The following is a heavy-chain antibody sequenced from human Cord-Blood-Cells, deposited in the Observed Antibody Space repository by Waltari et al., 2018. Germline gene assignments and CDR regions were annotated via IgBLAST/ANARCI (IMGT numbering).Heavy chain of an antibody. Sequence: QVQLVQSGAEVKKPGSSVKVSCKASGGTFSSYAISWVRQAPGQGLEWMGGIIPIFGTANYAQKFQGRVTITADESTSTAYMELSSLRSEDTAVYYCARGKLERLYYYYYYMDVWGKGTTVTVSS. V-gene: IGHV1-69*01. CDR1: GGTFSSYA. CDR2: IIPIFGTA. J-gene: IGHJ6*03. CDR3: ARGKLERLYYYYYYMDV. D-gene: IGHD1-1*01.